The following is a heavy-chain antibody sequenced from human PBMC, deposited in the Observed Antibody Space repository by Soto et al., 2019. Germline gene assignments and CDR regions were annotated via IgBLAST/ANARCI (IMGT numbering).Heavy chain of an antibody. Sequence: SVKVSCKASGGTFSSYAFSWVRQAPGQGLEWMGGIIPIFGTANYAQKFQGRVTITADESTSTAYMELSSLRSEDTAVYYCARDSLSGDYFDYWGQGTLVTVSS. V-gene: IGHV1-69*13. CDR1: GGTFSSYA. J-gene: IGHJ4*02. CDR2: IIPIFGTA. D-gene: IGHD3-10*01. CDR3: ARDSLSGDYFDY.